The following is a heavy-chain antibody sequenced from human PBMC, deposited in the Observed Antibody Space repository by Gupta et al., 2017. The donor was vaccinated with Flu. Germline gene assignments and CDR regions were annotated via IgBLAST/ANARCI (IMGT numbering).Heavy chain of an antibody. CDR3: SKDMTGPKDS. CDR2: INPDGTTT. V-gene: IGHV3-74*01. Sequence: GFTLSRYWVRWVRQVPGQGLIWVSRINPDGTTTNYADAVRGRFTISRDIAKNTVYLQMNSLKVEDTAIYYCSKDMTGPKDSWGQGTLVTVSA. J-gene: IGHJ4*02. CDR1: GFTLSRYW. D-gene: IGHD1-1*01.